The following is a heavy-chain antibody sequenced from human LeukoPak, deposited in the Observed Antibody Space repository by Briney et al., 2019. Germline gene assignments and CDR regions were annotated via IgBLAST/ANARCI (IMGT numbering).Heavy chain of an antibody. CDR3: ARRPERAMVRGVIITFYGMDV. J-gene: IGHJ6*02. D-gene: IGHD3-10*01. V-gene: IGHV1-2*02. Sequence: GASVKVSCKASGYTFTGYYMHWVRQAPGQGLEWMGWINPNSGGTNYAQKFQGRVTMTRDTSISTAYMELSRLRSGDTAVYYCARRPERAMVRGVIITFYGMDVWGQGTTVTVSS. CDR2: INPNSGGT. CDR1: GYTFTGYY.